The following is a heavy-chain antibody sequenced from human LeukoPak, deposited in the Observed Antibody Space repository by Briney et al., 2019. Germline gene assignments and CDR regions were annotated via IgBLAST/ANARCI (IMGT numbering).Heavy chain of an antibody. V-gene: IGHV3-30-3*01. CDR3: ARSDYYDSIGLAPSYYGMDV. D-gene: IGHD3-22*01. CDR1: GFTFSSYA. Sequence: GGSLRLSCAASGFTFSSYAMHWVRQAPGKGLEWVAVISYDGSNKYYADSVKGRFTISRDNSKNTLYLQMNSLRAEDTAVYYCARSDYYDSIGLAPSYYGMDVWGQGTTVTVSS. CDR2: ISYDGSNK. J-gene: IGHJ6*02.